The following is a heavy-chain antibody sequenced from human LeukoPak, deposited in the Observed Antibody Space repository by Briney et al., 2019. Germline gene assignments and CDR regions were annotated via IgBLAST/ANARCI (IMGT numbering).Heavy chain of an antibody. CDR2: IRYDGSNK. D-gene: IGHD3-22*01. Sequence: GGSLRLSCAASGFTFSSYGMHWVRQAPGKGLEWVAFIRYDGSNKYYADSAKGRFTISRDNSKNTLYLQMNSLRAEDTAVYYCAKDRHDSSGYYHDYWGQGTLVTVSS. J-gene: IGHJ4*02. CDR1: GFTFSSYG. CDR3: AKDRHDSSGYYHDY. V-gene: IGHV3-30*02.